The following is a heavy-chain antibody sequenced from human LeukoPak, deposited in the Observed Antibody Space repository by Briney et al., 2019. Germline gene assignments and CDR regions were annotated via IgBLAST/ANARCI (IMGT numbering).Heavy chain of an antibody. CDR2: IYSGGST. CDR3: ARDQGGSYFPDAFDI. Sequence: GGSLRLSCVASGFTVNTNYMSWVRQAPGKGLEWVSVIYSGGSTYYADSVKGRFTISRDNSKNTLYLQMNSLRAEDTAVYYCARDQGGSYFPDAFDIWGQGTMVTVSS. J-gene: IGHJ3*02. CDR1: GFTVNTNY. D-gene: IGHD1-26*01. V-gene: IGHV3-53*01.